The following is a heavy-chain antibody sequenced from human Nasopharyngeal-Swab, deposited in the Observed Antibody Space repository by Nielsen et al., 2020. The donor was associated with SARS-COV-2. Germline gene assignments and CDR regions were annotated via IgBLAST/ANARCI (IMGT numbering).Heavy chain of an antibody. J-gene: IGHJ6*03. V-gene: IGHV3-30*03. Sequence: GESLKISCATSGFTFSSYAMHWVRQAPGKGLEWVAVISYDGSDNFYADSVKGRFSISRDTSKSTLYLQMNSLRAGDTALYYCARADRGGSYFSEYFYYMDVWGTGTTVTVSS. D-gene: IGHD1-26*01. CDR2: ISYDGSDN. CDR3: ARADRGGSYFSEYFYYMDV. CDR1: GFTFSSYA.